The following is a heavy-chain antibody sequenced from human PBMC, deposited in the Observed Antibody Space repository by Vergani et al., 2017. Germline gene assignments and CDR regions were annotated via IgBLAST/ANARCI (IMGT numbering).Heavy chain of an antibody. CDR2: ISSSGSTI. CDR1: GFTFSSYE. CDR3: ARDSSGWSPFDY. J-gene: IGHJ4*02. D-gene: IGHD6-19*01. V-gene: IGHV3-48*03. Sequence: EVQLVESGGGLVQPGGSLRLSCAASGFTFSSYEMNWVRQAPGKGREWVSYISSSGSTIYYADSVTGRFTIYRDNAKNSWYVQMNSLRAEDTAVYYCARDSSGWSPFDYWGQGTLVTVSS.